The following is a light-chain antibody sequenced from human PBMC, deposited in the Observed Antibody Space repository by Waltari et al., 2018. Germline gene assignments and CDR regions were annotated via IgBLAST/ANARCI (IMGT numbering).Light chain of an antibody. J-gene: IGLJ3*02. CDR2: EVS. V-gene: IGLV2-23*02. CDR3: CSYAGSSTWV. CDR1: SSDVGSYNL. Sequence: QSALTQPASVSGSPGPSIPISCTGTSSDVGSYNLFSWYQQPPGKAPKLMIYEVSKRPSGVSNRFSGSKSGNTASLTISGLQAEDEADYYCCSYAGSSTWVFGGGTKLTVL.